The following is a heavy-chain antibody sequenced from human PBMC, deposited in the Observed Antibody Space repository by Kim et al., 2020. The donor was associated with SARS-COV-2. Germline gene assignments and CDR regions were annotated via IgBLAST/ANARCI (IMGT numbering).Heavy chain of an antibody. CDR1: GFTFSSYD. V-gene: IGHV3-23*01. Sequence: GGSLRLSCAASGFTFSSYDMTWVRQAPGKGLEWVSVISGSGGSTYYADSVRGRFTISRDNSKNTLYLQMNSLRAEDTAIYYCAKSPYSSGWYGGNYYGM. CDR3: AKSPYSSGWYGGNYYGM. CDR2: ISGSGGST. D-gene: IGHD6-19*01. J-gene: IGHJ6*01.